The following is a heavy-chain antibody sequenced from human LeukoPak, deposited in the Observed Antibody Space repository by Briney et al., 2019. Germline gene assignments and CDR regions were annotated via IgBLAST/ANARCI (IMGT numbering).Heavy chain of an antibody. CDR2: IYTSGST. J-gene: IGHJ4*02. CDR1: GYSISSNY. CDR3: ARSRALAVDFDY. Sequence: SETLSLTCTVSGYSISSNYWSWIRQPPGKGLEGIGYIYTSGSTNYNPALKSRVTTSVDTSKNEFSLKLSSVTAADTVGYYCARSRALAVDFDYWGQGTLVTVSS. D-gene: IGHD6-19*01. V-gene: IGHV4-4*09.